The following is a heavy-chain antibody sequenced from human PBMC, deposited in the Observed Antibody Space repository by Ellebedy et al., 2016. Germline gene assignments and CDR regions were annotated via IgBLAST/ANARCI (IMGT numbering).Heavy chain of an antibody. Sequence: ASVKVSCXASGYTFTGYYMHWVRQAPGQGLEWMGWINPNSGGTNYAQKFQGRVTMTRDTSISTAYMELSRLRSDDTAVYYCARGPSRDDSSGYYHYYYYYYMDVWGKGTTVTVSS. CDR2: INPNSGGT. CDR3: ARGPSRDDSSGYYHYYYYYYMDV. J-gene: IGHJ6*03. V-gene: IGHV1-2*02. CDR1: GYTFTGYY. D-gene: IGHD3-22*01.